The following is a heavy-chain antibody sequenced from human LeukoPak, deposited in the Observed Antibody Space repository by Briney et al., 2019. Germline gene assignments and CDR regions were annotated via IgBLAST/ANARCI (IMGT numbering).Heavy chain of an antibody. D-gene: IGHD3-10*01. V-gene: IGHV4-39*01. CDR2: VHYSGST. CDR3: ARQLYVSGSYYAPMDV. J-gene: IGHJ6*03. Sequence: SETLSLTCSVSGGSISSSSYFWGWIRQPPGKGLEWIASVHYSGSTYYNPSLKGRVTISVDTSKNQFSLKLSSVTAADTAVYFCARQLYVSGSYYAPMDVWGKGTTVTISS. CDR1: GGSISSSSYF.